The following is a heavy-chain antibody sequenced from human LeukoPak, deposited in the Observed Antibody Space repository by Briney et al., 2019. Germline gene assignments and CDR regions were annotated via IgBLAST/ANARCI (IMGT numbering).Heavy chain of an antibody. J-gene: IGHJ4*02. Sequence: ASVKVSCKASGGTLSGYAISWVRQAPGQGLEWMGRIIPIFGIANYAQKFQGRVTITADKSTSTAYMELSSLRSEDTAVYYCATRWSGGDDYGDLMDYWGQGTLVTVSS. CDR1: GGTLSGYA. V-gene: IGHV1-69*04. D-gene: IGHD4-17*01. CDR2: IIPIFGIA. CDR3: ATRWSGGDDYGDLMDY.